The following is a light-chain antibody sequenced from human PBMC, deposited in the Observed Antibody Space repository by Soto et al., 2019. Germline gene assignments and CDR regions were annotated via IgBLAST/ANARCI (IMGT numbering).Light chain of an antibody. J-gene: IGKJ4*01. CDR2: DAS. Sequence: EIVLTHSPATLSLSPEERGTLSCRASQSVGNSLAWYQQKPGQAPILLIYDASNMATGIPDRFSGSGSGTDFTLTISSLEPEDFAVYYCYQRNSWPLTFGGGTMVDIK. V-gene: IGKV3-11*01. CDR1: QSVGNS. CDR3: YQRNSWPLT.